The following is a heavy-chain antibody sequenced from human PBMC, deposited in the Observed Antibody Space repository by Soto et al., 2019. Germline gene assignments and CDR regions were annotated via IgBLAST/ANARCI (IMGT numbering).Heavy chain of an antibody. Sequence: QITLKESGPTVVKPTQTLTLTCTFSGFSLSTSEVAVGWIRQPPGKALEWLALIYWDNDKRYSPSLKSRLTITKDTFKNQVVLTMTNMDPVDTATYYCAHRFSTAVGRWFDPWGQGTLVTVSS. CDR3: AHRFSTAVGRWFDP. CDR2: IYWDNDK. CDR1: GFSLSTSEVA. V-gene: IGHV2-5*02. D-gene: IGHD1-26*01. J-gene: IGHJ5*02.